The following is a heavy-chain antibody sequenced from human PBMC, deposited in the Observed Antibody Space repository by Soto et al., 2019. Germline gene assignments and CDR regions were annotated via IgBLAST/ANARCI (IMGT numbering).Heavy chain of an antibody. Sequence: SETLSLTGTVSGGAVSSGTYYWSWIRQPPGKGLEWIGHIYFTGSTNYNPSLKSRVTMSLDTSRNQFSLKLSSVTAADTAVYYCTRGPPRVQWFDPWGLGTLVTVSS. J-gene: IGHJ5*02. CDR1: GGAVSSGTYY. V-gene: IGHV4-61*01. CDR2: IYFTGST. CDR3: TRGPPRVQWFDP.